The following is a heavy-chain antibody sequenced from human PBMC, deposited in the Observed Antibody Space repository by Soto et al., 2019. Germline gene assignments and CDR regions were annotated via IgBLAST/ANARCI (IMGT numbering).Heavy chain of an antibody. J-gene: IGHJ4*02. V-gene: IGHV3-23*01. CDR2: ISGSGGST. CDR1: GFTFSSYA. Sequence: HPGGSLRLSCAASGFTFSSYAMSWVRQAPGKGLEWVSAISGSGGSTYYADSVKGRFTISRDNSKNTLYLQMNSLRAEDTAVYYCAKDTHMTTVVTSFDYWGQGTLVTVSS. D-gene: IGHD4-17*01. CDR3: AKDTHMTTVVTSFDY.